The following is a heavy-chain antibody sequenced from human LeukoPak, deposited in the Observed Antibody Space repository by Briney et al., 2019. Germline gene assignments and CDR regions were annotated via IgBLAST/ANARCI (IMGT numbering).Heavy chain of an antibody. CDR1: GYTFTSYA. CDR3: ARDYQDYYDSSGYYYVDWFDP. D-gene: IGHD3-22*01. J-gene: IGHJ5*02. Sequence: GASVKVSCKASGYTFTSYAMHWVRQAPGQRLEWMGWINAGNGNTKYSQKFQGRVTITRDTSASTAYMELSSLRSEDTAVYYCARDYQDYYDSSGYYYVDWFDPWGQGTLVTVSS. V-gene: IGHV1-3*01. CDR2: INAGNGNT.